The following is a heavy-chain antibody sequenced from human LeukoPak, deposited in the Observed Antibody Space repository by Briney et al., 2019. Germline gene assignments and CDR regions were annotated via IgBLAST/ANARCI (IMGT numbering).Heavy chain of an antibody. CDR3: ARVKMGATVTTFHYYCMDV. D-gene: IGHD4-11*01. V-gene: IGHV3-21*06. CDR1: GFTFSSYS. J-gene: IGHJ6*03. Sequence: PGGSLRLSCEASGFTFSSYSMDWVRQAPGKGLERVSSITSSSSHIYYAYSVKGRFTISRDNAKNSVYLQMKSLRAEDTAVYYCARVKMGATVTTFHYYCMDVWGVGTTVTVSS. CDR2: ITSSSSHI.